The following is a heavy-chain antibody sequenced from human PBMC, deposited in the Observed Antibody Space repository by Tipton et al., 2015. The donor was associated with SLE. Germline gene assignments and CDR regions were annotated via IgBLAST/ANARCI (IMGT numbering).Heavy chain of an antibody. D-gene: IGHD3-22*01. J-gene: IGHJ6*03. CDR1: GGSISSYY. V-gene: IGHV4-59*08. CDR2: IYYSGST. CDR3: ARVKRYYDSRGSTWYFYYYMDV. Sequence: TLSLTCTVSGGSISSYYWSWIRQPPGKGLEWIGYIYYSGSTNYNPSLESRVTISVDTSKNQFSLTLSSVTAADTAVYYCARVKRYYDSRGSTWYFYYYMDVWGKGTTVAVSS.